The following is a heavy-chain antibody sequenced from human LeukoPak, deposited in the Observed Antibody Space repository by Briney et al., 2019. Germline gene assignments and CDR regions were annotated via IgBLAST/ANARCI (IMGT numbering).Heavy chain of an antibody. CDR2: INAGNGNT. V-gene: IGHV1-3*01. CDR3: ARPQDSSSWYNWFDP. D-gene: IGHD6-13*01. Sequence: ASVKVSCKASGYTFTSYAMHWVRQAPGQRLEWMGWINAGNGNTKYSQKFQGRVTITRATSASTAYMELSSLRSEDTAVYYCARPQDSSSWYNWFDPWGQGTLVTVSS. CDR1: GYTFTSYA. J-gene: IGHJ5*02.